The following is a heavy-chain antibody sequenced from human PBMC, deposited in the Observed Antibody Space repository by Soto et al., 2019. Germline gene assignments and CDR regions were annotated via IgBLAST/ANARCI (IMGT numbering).Heavy chain of an antibody. CDR2: ISYDGSNK. Sequence: QVQLVESGGGVVQPGRSLRLSCAASGFTFSSYGMHWVRQAPGKGLEWVAVISYDGSNKYYADSVKGRFTISRDNSKNTLYLQMNSLRAEDTAVYYCAKGIAAAGDYYYYYGMDVWGQGTTVTFSS. J-gene: IGHJ6*02. V-gene: IGHV3-30*18. CDR1: GFTFSSYG. D-gene: IGHD6-13*01. CDR3: AKGIAAAGDYYYYYGMDV.